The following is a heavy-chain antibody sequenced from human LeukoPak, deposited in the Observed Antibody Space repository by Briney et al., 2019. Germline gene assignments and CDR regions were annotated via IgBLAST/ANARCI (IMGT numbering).Heavy chain of an antibody. CDR1: GGSISSGDYY. J-gene: IGHJ6*02. CDR3: ARDLSLGVVTTYGMDV. CDR2: IYYSGST. Sequence: SETLSPTCTVSGGSISSGDYYWSWIRQPPGKGLEWIGYIYYSGSTYYNPSLKSRVTISVDTSKNQFSLKLSPVTAADTAVYYCARDLSLGVVTTYGMDVWGQGTTVTVSS. D-gene: IGHD3-3*01. V-gene: IGHV4-30-4*01.